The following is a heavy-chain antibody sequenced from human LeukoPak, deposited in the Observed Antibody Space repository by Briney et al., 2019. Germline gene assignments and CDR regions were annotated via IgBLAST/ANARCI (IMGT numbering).Heavy chain of an antibody. D-gene: IGHD3-10*01. CDR1: GGSFSGYY. Sequence: PSETLSLTCAVYGGSFSGYYWSWIRQPPGKGLEWIGEINHSGSTNYNPSLKSRVTISVDTSKNQFPLKLSSVTAADTAVYYCARATRRMVRGVIITPYDYWGQGTLVTVSS. CDR2: INHSGST. CDR3: ARATRRMVRGVIITPYDY. V-gene: IGHV4-34*01. J-gene: IGHJ4*02.